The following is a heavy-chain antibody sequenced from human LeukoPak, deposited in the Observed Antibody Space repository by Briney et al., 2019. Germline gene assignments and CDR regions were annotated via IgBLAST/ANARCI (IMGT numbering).Heavy chain of an antibody. D-gene: IGHD2-2*02. CDR1: GGSISSYY. J-gene: IGHJ2*01. Sequence: KPSETLSLTCTVSGGSISSYYWSWIRQPPGKGLGWIGYIYYSGSTNYNPSLKSRVTISVDTSKNQFSLKLSSVTAADTAVYYCARGLYPYYWYFDLWGRGTLVTVSS. CDR2: IYYSGST. CDR3: ARGLYPYYWYFDL. V-gene: IGHV4-59*01.